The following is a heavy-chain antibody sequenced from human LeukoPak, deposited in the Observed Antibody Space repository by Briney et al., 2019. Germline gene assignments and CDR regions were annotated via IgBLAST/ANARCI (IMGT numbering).Heavy chain of an antibody. J-gene: IGHJ3*02. CDR1: GGTFSSYA. CDR3: AREGYSSSANGAFDI. Sequence: GASVKVSCKASGGTFSSYAISWVRQAPGQGLEWMGGIIPIFGTANYAQKFQGRVTITADESTSTAYMELSSLRSEDTAVYYCAREGYSSSANGAFDIWGQGTMVTVSS. D-gene: IGHD6-13*01. CDR2: IIPIFGTA. V-gene: IGHV1-69*13.